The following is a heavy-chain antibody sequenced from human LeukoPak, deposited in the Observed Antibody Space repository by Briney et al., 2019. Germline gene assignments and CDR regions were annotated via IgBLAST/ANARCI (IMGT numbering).Heavy chain of an antibody. CDR2: IRYDGSNK. V-gene: IGHV3-30*02. D-gene: IGHD4/OR15-4a*01. J-gene: IGHJ4*02. CDR3: AKVAHQMVRQNHFDY. CDR1: GFTFSSYG. Sequence: GGSLRLSCAASGFTFSSYGMQWIRQAPGKGLEWVAFIRYDGSNKYYADSVKGRFTISRDNSKNTLYLQMNSLRAEDTAVYYCAKVAHQMVRQNHFDYWGQGTLVTVSS.